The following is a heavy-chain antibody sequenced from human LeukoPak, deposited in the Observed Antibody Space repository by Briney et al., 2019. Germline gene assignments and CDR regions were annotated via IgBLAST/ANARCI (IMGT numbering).Heavy chain of an antibody. CDR2: IYSGGST. CDR1: GFTVSSNY. Sequence: PGGSLRLSCAASGFTVSSNYMSWVRQAPGKGLEWVSVIYSGGSTYYADSVKGRFTISRHNSKNTLYLQMNSLGAEDTAVYYCARSYGDYVVYWGQGTLVTVSS. V-gene: IGHV3-53*04. CDR3: ARSYGDYVVY. D-gene: IGHD4-17*01. J-gene: IGHJ4*02.